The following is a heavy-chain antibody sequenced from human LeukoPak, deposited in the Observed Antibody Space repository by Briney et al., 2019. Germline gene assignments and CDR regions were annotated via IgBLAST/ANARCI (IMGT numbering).Heavy chain of an antibody. CDR1: GYTFTGYY. Sequence: ASVKVSCKASGYTFTGYYIHWVRQAPGQGLEWMGWINPNSGGTNYAQKFQGRVTMTRDTSISTAYMELSALRSEDTAVFYCATGSHGGIDYWGQGSLVIVSS. J-gene: IGHJ4*02. D-gene: IGHD3-16*01. CDR3: ATGSHGGIDY. V-gene: IGHV1-2*02. CDR2: INPNSGGT.